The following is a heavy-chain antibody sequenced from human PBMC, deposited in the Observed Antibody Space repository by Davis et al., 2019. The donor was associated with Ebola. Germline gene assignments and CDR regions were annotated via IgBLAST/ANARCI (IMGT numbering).Heavy chain of an antibody. J-gene: IGHJ6*02. Sequence: GESLKISCAASGFTFSGSAMHWVRQAPGKGLEWVAVISYDGSNKYYADSVKGRFTISRDNSKNTLYLQMNSLRAEDTAVYYCARDRQWDYGDYVYYYYYYGMDVWGQGTTVTVSS. CDR3: ARDRQWDYGDYVYYYYYYGMDV. V-gene: IGHV3-30-3*01. CDR2: ISYDGSNK. CDR1: GFTFSGSA. D-gene: IGHD4-17*01.